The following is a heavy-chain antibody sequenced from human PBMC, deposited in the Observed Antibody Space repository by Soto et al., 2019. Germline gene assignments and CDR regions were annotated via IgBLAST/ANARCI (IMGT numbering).Heavy chain of an antibody. CDR1: GFTFSSYA. J-gene: IGHJ6*02. D-gene: IGHD4-4*01. V-gene: IGHV3-23*01. CDR2: ISGSGGST. CDR3: AKDSFDDYSNRPLYYYYGMDV. Sequence: GGSLRLSCAASGFTFSSYAMSWVRQAPGKGLEWVSAISGSGGSTYYADSVKGRFTISRDNSKNTLYLQMNSLRAEDTAVYYCAKDSFDDYSNRPLYYYYGMDVWGQGTTVTVSS.